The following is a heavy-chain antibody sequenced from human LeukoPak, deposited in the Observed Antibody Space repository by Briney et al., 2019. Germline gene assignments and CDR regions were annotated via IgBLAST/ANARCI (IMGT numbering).Heavy chain of an antibody. CDR2: INHSGST. D-gene: IGHD6-25*01. CDR3: ARRRLRHRSFDY. Sequence: SETLSLTCTVSGGSISGYYWSWIRQPPGKGLEWIGEINHSGSTNYNPSLKSRVTISVDTSKNQFSLKLSSVTAADTAVYYCARRRLRHRSFDYWGQGTLVTVSS. CDR1: GGSISGYY. V-gene: IGHV4-34*01. J-gene: IGHJ4*02.